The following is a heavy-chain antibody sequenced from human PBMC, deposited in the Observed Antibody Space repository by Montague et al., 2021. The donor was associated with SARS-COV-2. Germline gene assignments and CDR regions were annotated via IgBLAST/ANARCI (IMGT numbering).Heavy chain of an antibody. Sequence: SETLSLTCTVSSGSISSSSYYWGWIRQPPGKGLEWIGSIYYSGSTYYNPSLKSRVTISVDTSKNQFSLKLSSVTAADTAVYYCARHAPAITMVRGVKLLDWFDPWGQGTLVTVSS. V-gene: IGHV4-39*01. CDR1: SGSISSSSYY. CDR2: IYYSGST. CDR3: ARHAPAITMVRGVKLLDWFDP. J-gene: IGHJ5*02. D-gene: IGHD3-10*01.